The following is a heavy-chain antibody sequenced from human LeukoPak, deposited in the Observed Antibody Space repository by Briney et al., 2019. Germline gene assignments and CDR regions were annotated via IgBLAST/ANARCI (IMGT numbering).Heavy chain of an antibody. Sequence: ASVKVSCKASGGTFSSYAISWVRQAPGQGLEWMGRIIPILGIANYAQKFQGRVTITAGKSTSTAYMELSSLRSEDTAVYYCARASRGFDPWGQGTLVTVSS. CDR1: GGTFSSYA. CDR3: ARASRGFDP. V-gene: IGHV1-69*04. J-gene: IGHJ5*02. CDR2: IIPILGIA.